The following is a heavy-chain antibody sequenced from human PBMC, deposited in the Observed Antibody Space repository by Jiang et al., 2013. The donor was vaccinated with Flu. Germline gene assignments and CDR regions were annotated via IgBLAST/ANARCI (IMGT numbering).Heavy chain of an antibody. V-gene: IGHV2-5*02. CDR3: AHRVPSRSGWDGGYFDY. Sequence: IRQPPGKALEGLALIYWDNDKRYSPSLKSRLTITKDTSKNQVVLTLINMDPVDTATYYCAHRVPSRSGWDGGYFDYWGQGALVTVSS. J-gene: IGHJ4*02. CDR2: IYWDNDK. D-gene: IGHD6-19*01.